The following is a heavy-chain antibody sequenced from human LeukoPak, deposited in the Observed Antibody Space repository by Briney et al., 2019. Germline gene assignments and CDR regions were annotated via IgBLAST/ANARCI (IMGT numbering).Heavy chain of an antibody. CDR3: AVNPGAKQFGKQWLDY. J-gene: IGHJ4*02. CDR1: GYTFTSYG. D-gene: IGHD6-19*01. V-gene: IGHV1-18*01. Sequence: ASVKVSCKASGYTFTSYGISWVRQAPGQGLEWMGWISAYNGNTNYAQKLQGRVTMTTDTSTSTAYMELRSLRSDDTAVYYCAVNPGAKQFGKQWLDYWGQGTLVTVSS. CDR2: ISAYNGNT.